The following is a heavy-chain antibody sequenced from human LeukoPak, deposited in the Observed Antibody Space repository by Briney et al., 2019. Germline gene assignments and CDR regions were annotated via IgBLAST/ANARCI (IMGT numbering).Heavy chain of an antibody. V-gene: IGHV3-11*01. J-gene: IGHJ4*02. Sequence: GSLRLSCAASGFTFSDYYMSWIRQAPGKGLEGVSYISSSGSTIYYADSVKGRFTISRDNAKTSLYLQMNSLRAEDTAVYYCGRGETMVRGVYNYWGQGTLVTVSS. D-gene: IGHD3-10*01. CDR3: GRGETMVRGVYNY. CDR2: ISSSGSTI. CDR1: GFTFSDYY.